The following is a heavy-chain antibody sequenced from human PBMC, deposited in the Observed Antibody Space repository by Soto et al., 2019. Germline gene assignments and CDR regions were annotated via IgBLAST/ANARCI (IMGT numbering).Heavy chain of an antibody. J-gene: IGHJ4*02. Sequence: GGSLRLSCAAAGFTFSSYSMNWVRQAPGKGLEWVSYIGGSSSTIYHADSVKGRFAISRDNAKASLYLQMSSLRDEDTAVYYCAGRIGKADYWGQGTLVTVSS. D-gene: IGHD2-15*01. V-gene: IGHV3-48*02. CDR2: IGGSSSTI. CDR1: GFTFSSYS. CDR3: AGRIGKADY.